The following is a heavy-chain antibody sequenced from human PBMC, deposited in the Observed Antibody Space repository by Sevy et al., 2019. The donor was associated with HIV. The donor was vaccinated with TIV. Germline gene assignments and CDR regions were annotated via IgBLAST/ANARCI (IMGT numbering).Heavy chain of an antibody. D-gene: IGHD1-26*01. J-gene: IGHJ4*02. CDR3: ARDVGATTTDY. CDR1: GFTFSSYA. CDR2: IWSDGAYQ. Sequence: GGSLRLSCAAAGFTFSSYAMHWVRQAPGKGLEWVAIIWSDGAYQYHGDSVKGRFTISRDNSKNTLYLQMNSLRAEDTAVYYCARDVGATTTDYWGQGTLVTVSS. V-gene: IGHV3-33*01.